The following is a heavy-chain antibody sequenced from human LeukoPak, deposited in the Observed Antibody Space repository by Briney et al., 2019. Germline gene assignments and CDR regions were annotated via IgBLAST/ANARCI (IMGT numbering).Heavy chain of an antibody. V-gene: IGHV3-72*01. CDR3: TRLVGAND. CDR2: IRNKANSYTT. Sequence: GGSLRLSCAASGFTFSDHAMDWVRQAPGKGLEWVGRIRNKANSYTTEYAASVQGRFTVSGDDSKNSLYLQMNSMKTEDTAVYYCTRLVGANDWGQGTLVTVSS. CDR1: GFTFSDHA. D-gene: IGHD1-26*01. J-gene: IGHJ4*02.